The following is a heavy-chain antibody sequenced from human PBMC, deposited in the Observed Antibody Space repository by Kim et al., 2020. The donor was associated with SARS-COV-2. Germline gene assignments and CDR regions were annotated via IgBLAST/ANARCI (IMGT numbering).Heavy chain of an antibody. J-gene: IGHJ6*02. V-gene: IGHV4-61*01. D-gene: IGHD3-10*01. CDR3: ARGAYFGSGSYNGLDV. Sequence: LETLSLTCTVSGGSVSSVRYYWSWIRQSPGKGLEWIGNIYYSGRTDYNPSLKSRVTLSGDTSKNQLSLKLSSVTAADTAVYYCARGAYFGSGSYNGLDVWGQGTTVIVSS. CDR2: IYYSGRT. CDR1: GGSVSSVRYY.